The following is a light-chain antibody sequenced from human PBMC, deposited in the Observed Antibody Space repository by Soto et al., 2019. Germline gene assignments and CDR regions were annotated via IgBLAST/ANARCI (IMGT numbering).Light chain of an antibody. CDR1: QTVRSSF. J-gene: IGKJ1*01. CDR2: AAS. Sequence: EIVLTQSPGTLSLSPGERATLSCRASQTVRSSFLAWYQQTPGQAPRLLNYAASSRATGIPDRFSGSGSGTDFTLTISRLEPEDFAVYYCQQYGNSPQTFGQGTKVDIK. V-gene: IGKV3-20*01. CDR3: QQYGNSPQT.